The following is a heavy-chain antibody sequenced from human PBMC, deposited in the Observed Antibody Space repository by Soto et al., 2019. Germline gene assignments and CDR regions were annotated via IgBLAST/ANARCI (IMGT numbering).Heavy chain of an antibody. J-gene: IGHJ4*02. CDR3: ARVLGIAVAADY. CDR2: ISGYNGNT. V-gene: IGHV1-18*04. CDR1: GYKFSDYG. Sequence: QVQVVQSGAEVKKPGASARVSCKASGYKFSDYGFNWVRQAPGQGLEWMGWISGYNGNTNYAQKFLGRVTMTTDTSTRTANMELRSLRSDDTAVYYCARVLGIAVAADYWGQGTLVTVSS. D-gene: IGHD6-19*01.